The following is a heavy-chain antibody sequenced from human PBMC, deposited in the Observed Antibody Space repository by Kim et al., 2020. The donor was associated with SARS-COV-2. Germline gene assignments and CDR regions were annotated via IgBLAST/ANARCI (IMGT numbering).Heavy chain of an antibody. V-gene: IGHV4-34*01. CDR2: INHSGST. CDR1: GGSFSGYY. CDR3: ARVKHIVVVTAIRAFDI. D-gene: IGHD2-21*02. J-gene: IGHJ3*02. Sequence: SETLSLTCAVYGGSFSGYYWSWIRQPPGKGLEWIGEINHSGSTNYNPSLKSRVTKSVDTSKNQFSLKLSSVTAADTAVYYCARVKHIVVVTAIRAFDIWGQGTMVTVSS.